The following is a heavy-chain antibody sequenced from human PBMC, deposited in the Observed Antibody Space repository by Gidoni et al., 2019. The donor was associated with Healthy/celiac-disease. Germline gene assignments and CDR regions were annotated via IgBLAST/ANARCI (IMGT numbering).Heavy chain of an antibody. V-gene: IGHV1-18*01. CDR1: GYTFTSYG. CDR3: ARAVTYDSSGYYYGLFDY. J-gene: IGHJ4*02. CDR2: ISAYNGNT. Sequence: QVQLVPSGAEVKKPGASVKVSCKASGYTFTSYGISWVRQAPGQGLEWMGWISAYNGNTNYAQKLQSRVTMTTDTSTSTAYMELRSLRSDDTAVYYCARAVTYDSSGYYYGLFDYWGQGTLVTVSS. D-gene: IGHD3-22*01.